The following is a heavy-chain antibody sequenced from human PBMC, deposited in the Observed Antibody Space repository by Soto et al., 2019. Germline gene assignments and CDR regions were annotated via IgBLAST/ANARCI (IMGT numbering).Heavy chain of an antibody. Sequence: GASVKVSCKASGYTFTSYGISWVRTAPGQGLEWMGCISAYNGNTNYAQKLQGRVTMTTDTSTSTAYMELRSLRSDDTAVYYCASIIAVAGTRWFDPWGQGTLVTVS. D-gene: IGHD6-19*01. CDR3: ASIIAVAGTRWFDP. J-gene: IGHJ5*02. CDR2: ISAYNGNT. CDR1: GYTFTSYG. V-gene: IGHV1-18*04.